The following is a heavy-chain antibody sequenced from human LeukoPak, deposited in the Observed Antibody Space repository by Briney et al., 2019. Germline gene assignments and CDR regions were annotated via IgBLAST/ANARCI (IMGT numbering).Heavy chain of an antibody. CDR3: ARDGSGSYGTLFDY. J-gene: IGHJ4*02. V-gene: IGHV3-48*04. CDR2: ISDSGSTK. D-gene: IGHD3-10*01. Sequence: PGGSLRLSCAASGFTFSSYGMSWVRQAPGKGLEWVSYISDSGSTKYYADSVKGRFTISRDNAKNSVYLQMKSLRAEDTAVYYCARDGSGSYGTLFDYWGQGTLVTVSS. CDR1: GFTFSSYG.